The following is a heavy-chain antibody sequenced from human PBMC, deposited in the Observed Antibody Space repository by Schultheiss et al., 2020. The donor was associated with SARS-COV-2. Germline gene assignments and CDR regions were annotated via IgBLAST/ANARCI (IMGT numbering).Heavy chain of an antibody. Sequence: SETLSLTCTVSGGSVSSGSYYWSWIRQPPGKGLEWIGYIYYSGSTNYNPSLKSRVTISVDTSKNQFSLKLSSVTAADTAVYYCAREERDYYGGYYFGMDVWGQGTTVTVSS. V-gene: IGHV4-61*01. D-gene: IGHD3-10*01. CDR1: GGSVSSGSYY. CDR3: AREERDYYGGYYFGMDV. J-gene: IGHJ6*02. CDR2: IYYSGST.